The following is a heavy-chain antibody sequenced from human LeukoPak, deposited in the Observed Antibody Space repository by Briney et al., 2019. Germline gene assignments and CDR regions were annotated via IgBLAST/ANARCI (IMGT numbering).Heavy chain of an antibody. CDR3: ARHSNKYDFDSSGHYRSFDY. CDR2: IKQDGSDK. Sequence: PGGSLRLSCAASGFTFTFYWMSWVRQAPGKGLEWVANIKQDGSDKYCVGSVKGRFTISRDNSKNSLYLQMNSLRAEDTAFYFCARHSNKYDFDSSGHYRSFDYWGQGTLVSVSS. CDR1: GFTFTFYW. D-gene: IGHD3-22*01. V-gene: IGHV3-7*01. J-gene: IGHJ4*02.